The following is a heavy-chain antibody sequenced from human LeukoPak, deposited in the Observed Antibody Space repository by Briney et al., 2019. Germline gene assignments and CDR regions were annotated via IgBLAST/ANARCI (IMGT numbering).Heavy chain of an antibody. D-gene: IGHD3-10*01. J-gene: IGHJ6*03. CDR1: GFTFSSYG. V-gene: IGHV3-23*01. Sequence: PGGSLRLSCAASGFTFSSYGMSWVRQAPGKGLEWVSAISGSGGSTYYADSVKGRFTISRDNSKNTLYLQMNSLRAEDTAVYYCAKLHYYYGSGRTLRTPRPMDVWGKGTTVTISS. CDR3: AKLHYYYGSGRTLRTPRPMDV. CDR2: ISGSGGST.